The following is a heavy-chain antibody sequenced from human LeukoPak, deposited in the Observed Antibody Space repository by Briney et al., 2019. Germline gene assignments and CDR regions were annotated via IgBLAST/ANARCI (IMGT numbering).Heavy chain of an antibody. CDR2: IYYSGST. V-gene: IGHV4-39*07. Sequence: SETLSLTCTVSGASISSTNSYWGWIRQPPGKGLEWIGIIYYSGSTHYNPSLKSRVTISVDTSKNQFSLKLSSVTAADTAVYYCARFSHYYGSGSWYYYYMDVWGKGTTVTISS. J-gene: IGHJ6*03. D-gene: IGHD3-10*01. CDR1: GASISSTNSY. CDR3: ARFSHYYGSGSWYYYYMDV.